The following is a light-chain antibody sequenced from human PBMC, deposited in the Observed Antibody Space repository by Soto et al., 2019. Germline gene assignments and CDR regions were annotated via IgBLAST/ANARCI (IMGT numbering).Light chain of an antibody. J-gene: IGKJ1*01. Sequence: EIVMTQSPATLSVSPGERATLSCRASQSVSNNYLAWYQQKPGQAPRLLIYGASNRATGIPDRFSGSGSGTEFTLTIRRLQSEDFAVYYCQQYKNWPPTTFGQGTKVDIK. V-gene: IGKV3D-15*01. CDR1: QSVSNN. CDR2: GAS. CDR3: QQYKNWPPTT.